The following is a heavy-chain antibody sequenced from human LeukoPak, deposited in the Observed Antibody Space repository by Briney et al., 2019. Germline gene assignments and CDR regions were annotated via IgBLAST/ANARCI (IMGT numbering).Heavy chain of an antibody. CDR1: GFTFSSYA. Sequence: GGSLRLSCAASGFTFSSYAMSWIRQAPGKGLEWVSAISGSGGSTYYADSVKGRFTISRDNSKNTLYLQMNSLRAEDTAVYYCAKDPIVVVPAAESLFDYWGQGTLVTVSS. CDR3: AKDPIVVVPAAESLFDY. D-gene: IGHD2-2*01. V-gene: IGHV3-23*01. CDR2: ISGSGGST. J-gene: IGHJ4*02.